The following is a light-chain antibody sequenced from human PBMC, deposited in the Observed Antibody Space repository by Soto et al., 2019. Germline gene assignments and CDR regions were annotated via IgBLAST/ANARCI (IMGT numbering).Light chain of an antibody. Sequence: QSVLTQPASVSGSPGQSNTISCTGTSSDIGGYKYVSWYQQHPGKAPKLIIYEVTNRPSGVSDRFSGSKSGNTASLTISGLQAEDEADYYCSSYTIYSTLLLFGGGTKLTVL. V-gene: IGLV2-14*01. J-gene: IGLJ2*01. CDR1: SSDIGGYKY. CDR2: EVT. CDR3: SSYTIYSTLLL.